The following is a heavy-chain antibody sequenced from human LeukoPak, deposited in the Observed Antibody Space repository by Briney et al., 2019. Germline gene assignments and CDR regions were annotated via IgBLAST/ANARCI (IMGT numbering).Heavy chain of an antibody. J-gene: IGHJ5*02. CDR1: GFIVNSNY. CDR2: IYSGGST. CDR3: AKDAHSGSYSWLDP. V-gene: IGHV3-53*01. D-gene: IGHD1-26*01. Sequence: PGGSLRLSCAASGFIVNSNYMSWVRQAPGKGLEWVSVIYSGGSTYYADSVKGRFTISRDNSKNTLYLQMNSLRAEDTAVYYCAKDAHSGSYSWLDPWGQGTLVTVSS.